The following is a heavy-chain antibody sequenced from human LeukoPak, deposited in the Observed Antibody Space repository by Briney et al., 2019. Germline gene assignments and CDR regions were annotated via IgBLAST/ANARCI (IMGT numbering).Heavy chain of an antibody. J-gene: IGHJ4*02. CDR3: AKLARYSYVGVYYFDY. Sequence: GGSLRLSCAASGFTFSSYWMHWVRQAPGKGLVWVSRINSDGSSTSYADSVKGRFTISRDNSKSTLFLQMNSLRAEDTAVYYCAKLARYSYVGVYYFDYWGQGTLVTVSS. CDR2: INSDGSST. CDR1: GFTFSSYW. V-gene: IGHV3-74*01. D-gene: IGHD5-18*01.